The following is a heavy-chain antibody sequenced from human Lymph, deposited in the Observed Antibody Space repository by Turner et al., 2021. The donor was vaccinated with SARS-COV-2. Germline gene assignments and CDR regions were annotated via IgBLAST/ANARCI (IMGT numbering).Heavy chain of an antibody. CDR3: ARAPFIIVLMMYASGYFDN. V-gene: IGHV4-39*01. J-gene: IGHJ4*02. Sequence: QLQLQESGPGLVKPSETLSLTCTVSGGPISSSSYYWGWIRQPPGKGLEWIGSIYYSGSTYYNPSLKSRVTISVDTSKNQFSLKLSSVTAADTAVYYCARAPFIIVLMMYASGYFDNWGQGTLVTVSS. CDR2: IYYSGST. CDR1: GGPISSSSYY. D-gene: IGHD2-8*01.